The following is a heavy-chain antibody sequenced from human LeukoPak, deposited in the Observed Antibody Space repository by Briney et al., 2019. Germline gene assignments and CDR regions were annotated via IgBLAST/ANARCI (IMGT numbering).Heavy chain of an antibody. CDR1: GYSFTSYW. Sequence: GESLKISCKGSGYSFTSYWIGWVRQMPGKGLEWMGIIYPGDSDTRYSPSFQGQVTISADKSISTAYLQWSSLKASDTAMYYCARLAVFGVAEGPFDYWGQGTLVTVSS. V-gene: IGHV5-51*01. CDR3: ARLAVFGVAEGPFDY. CDR2: IYPGDSDT. D-gene: IGHD3-3*01. J-gene: IGHJ4*02.